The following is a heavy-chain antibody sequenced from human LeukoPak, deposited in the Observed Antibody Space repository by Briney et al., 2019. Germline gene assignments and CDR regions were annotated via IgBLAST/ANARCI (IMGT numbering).Heavy chain of an antibody. J-gene: IGHJ4*02. CDR1: GGSISSSNYY. Sequence: SETLSLTCTVSGGSISSSNYYWGWIRQPLGKGLEWIGSLYYGGSTYYNPSLKSRVTISVDTSKKQFSLKLNSVTAADTAVYYCATRDVITSYYFDYWGQGTLVTVSS. V-gene: IGHV4-39*01. D-gene: IGHD3-22*01. CDR2: LYYGGST. CDR3: ATRDVITSYYFDY.